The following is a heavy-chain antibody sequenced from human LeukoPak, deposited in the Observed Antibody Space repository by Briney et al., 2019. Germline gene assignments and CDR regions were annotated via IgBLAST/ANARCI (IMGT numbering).Heavy chain of an antibody. V-gene: IGHV3-23*01. D-gene: IGHD3-22*01. CDR2: IIGSGKTT. CDR1: GFTFNTYT. Sequence: GGSLRLSCAASGFTFNTYTMSWVRQAPGKGLEWVSGIIGSGKTTFYANSVKGRFTISRDNSKNTLYLQMNSLRAEDTAVYYCAKDPDYDSTYYRGQGTLVTVSS. J-gene: IGHJ4*02. CDR3: AKDPDYDSTYY.